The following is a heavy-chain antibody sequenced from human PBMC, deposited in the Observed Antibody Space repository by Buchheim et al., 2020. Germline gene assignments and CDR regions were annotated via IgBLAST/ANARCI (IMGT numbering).Heavy chain of an antibody. V-gene: IGHV3-74*01. CDR3: VAHTRYGLDV. J-gene: IGHJ6*02. Sequence: EGQLVESGGGLVQPGGSLRLSCVASGFTFSNCWMHWVRQAPGKGLGWVSRRNSGGNRGTYADSVKGRFTVSRDNAKRPLYLQMDSLGAEDTAAYYCVAHTRYGLDVWGQGTT. D-gene: IGHD3-3*02. CDR2: RNSGGNRG. CDR1: GFTFSNCW.